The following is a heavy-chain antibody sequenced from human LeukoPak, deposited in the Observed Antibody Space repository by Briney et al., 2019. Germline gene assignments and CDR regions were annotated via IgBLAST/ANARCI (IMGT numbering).Heavy chain of an antibody. Sequence: ASVKVSCKASGGTFSSYAISWVRQAPGQGLEWMGWINPNSGGTNYAQKFQGRVTVTRDTSISTAYMELSRLRSDDTAVYYCARQDYPSYAFDIWGQGTMVTVSS. D-gene: IGHD3-16*01. CDR2: INPNSGGT. V-gene: IGHV1-2*02. CDR3: ARQDYPSYAFDI. J-gene: IGHJ3*02. CDR1: GGTFSSYA.